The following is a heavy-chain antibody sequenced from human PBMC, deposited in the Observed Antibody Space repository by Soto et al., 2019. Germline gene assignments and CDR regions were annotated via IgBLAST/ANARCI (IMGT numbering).Heavy chain of an antibody. D-gene: IGHD2-21*01. Sequence: QVQVVQSGAEVKKPESSVKVSCKPSGGTFNTYTVNWVRLAPGHGLEWMGRFIPILDMANYAQKFQDRVTIHADRSTFTAYMELNSLTSDDTAVYYCAITYCRDNSCPRDFDFWGPGTRVTVSS. V-gene: IGHV1-69*02. CDR3: AITYCRDNSCPRDFDF. CDR2: FIPILDMA. CDR1: GGTFNTYT. J-gene: IGHJ4*02.